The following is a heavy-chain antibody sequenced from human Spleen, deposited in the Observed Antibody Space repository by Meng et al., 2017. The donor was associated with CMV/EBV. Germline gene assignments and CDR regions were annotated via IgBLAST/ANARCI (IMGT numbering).Heavy chain of an antibody. D-gene: IGHD1-7*01. V-gene: IGHV4-34*01. J-gene: IGHJ3*02. CDR3: ARGPGLELRHDAFDI. Sequence: YGGSFSGYYWSWIRQPPGKGLEWIGEINHSGSTNYNPSLKSRVTISVDTSKNQFSLKLSSVTAADTAVYYCARGPGLELRHDAFDIWGQGTMVTVSS. CDR2: INHSGST. CDR1: GGSFSGYY.